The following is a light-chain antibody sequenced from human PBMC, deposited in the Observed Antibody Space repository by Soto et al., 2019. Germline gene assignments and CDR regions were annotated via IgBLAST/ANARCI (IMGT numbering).Light chain of an antibody. V-gene: IGKV4-1*01. CDR3: QQYYSTPRT. CDR2: WAS. CDR1: QSVLYSSNNKNY. J-gene: IGKJ4*01. Sequence: DIVMTQSPDSLAVSLGERATINCKSSQSVLYSSNNKNYLAWYQQKPGQPPKLLIYWASTRESGVPDRFSGSGSGTDFSLIISSLQAEDVAFYYCQQYYSTPRTFGGGTKVEIK.